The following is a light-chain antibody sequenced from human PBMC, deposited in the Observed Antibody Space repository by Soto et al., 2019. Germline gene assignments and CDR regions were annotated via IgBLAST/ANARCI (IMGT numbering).Light chain of an antibody. V-gene: IGKV3D-20*02. J-gene: IGKJ5*01. CDR2: GAS. CDR1: QSVSSN. CDR3: QQRRSWPPTIT. Sequence: EIVMTQSPATLSVSPGERATLSCRASQSVSSNLAWYQQKPGQPPRLLIYGASSRATGIPDRFSGSGSGTDFTLTISRLEPEDFAGYYCQQRRSWPPTITFGQGTRLEIK.